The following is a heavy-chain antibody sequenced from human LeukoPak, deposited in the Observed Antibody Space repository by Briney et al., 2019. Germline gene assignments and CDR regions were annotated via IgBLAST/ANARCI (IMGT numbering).Heavy chain of an antibody. V-gene: IGHV3-23*01. CDR1: GFTFSSYA. D-gene: IGHD3-22*01. Sequence: HPGGSLRLSCAASGFTFSSYAMSWVRQAPGKGLEWVSAISGSGGSTYYADSVKGRFTISRDNSKNTLYLQMNSLRAEDTAVYYCAKRAVITHYYYYYMDVWGKGTTVTISS. CDR3: AKRAVITHYYYYYMDV. J-gene: IGHJ6*03. CDR2: ISGSGGST.